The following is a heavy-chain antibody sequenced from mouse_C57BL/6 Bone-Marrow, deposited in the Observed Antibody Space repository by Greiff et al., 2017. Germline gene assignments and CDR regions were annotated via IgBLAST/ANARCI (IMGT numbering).Heavy chain of an antibody. V-gene: IGHV5-4*01. CDR3: ARGMVTTPYWYFDV. CDR1: GFTFSSYA. J-gene: IGHJ1*03. CDR2: ISDGGSYT. D-gene: IGHD2-1*01. Sequence: EVQLVESGGGLVKPGGSLKLSCAASGFTFSSYAMSWVRQTPEKRLEWVATISDGGSYTYYPDNVKGRFTISRDNAKNNLYLQMSHLKSEDTAMYYCARGMVTTPYWYFDVWGTGTTVTVSS.